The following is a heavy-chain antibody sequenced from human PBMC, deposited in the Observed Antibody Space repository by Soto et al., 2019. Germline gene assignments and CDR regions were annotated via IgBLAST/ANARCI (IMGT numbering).Heavy chain of an antibody. CDR3: ARRHDYGDYSYFDY. CDR1: GGSFSGYY. D-gene: IGHD4-17*01. Sequence: QVQLQQWGAGLLKPSETLSLTCAVYGGSFSGYYWSWIRQPPGKGLEWIGEINHSGSTNYNPSLKSRVTISVDTDKNQFSLKLSSVTAADTAVYYCARRHDYGDYSYFDYWGQGTLVTVSS. J-gene: IGHJ4*02. CDR2: INHSGST. V-gene: IGHV4-34*01.